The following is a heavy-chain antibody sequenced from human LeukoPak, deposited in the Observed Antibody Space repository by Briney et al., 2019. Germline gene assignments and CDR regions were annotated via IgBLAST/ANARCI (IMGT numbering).Heavy chain of an antibody. CDR2: IKRDGSET. V-gene: IGHV3-7*01. D-gene: IGHD3-16*02. CDR3: ARDLNDYVWGSYRYTLYYGMDV. Sequence: GGSLRLSCEASGFIFSSQWMSWVRQAPGKGLEWVANIKRDGSETYYVNSVKGRFTISRDNAKNSLYLQMNSLRAEDTAVYYCARDLNDYVWGSYRYTLYYGMDVWGKGTTVTVSS. J-gene: IGHJ6*04. CDR1: GFIFSSQW.